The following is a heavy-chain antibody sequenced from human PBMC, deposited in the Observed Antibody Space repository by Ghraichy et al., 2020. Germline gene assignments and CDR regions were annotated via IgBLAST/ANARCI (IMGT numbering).Heavy chain of an antibody. V-gene: IGHV4-39*01. CDR2: ICYSGTT. CDR3: ARHVSRFVCSGGRCYLLGSEGMDV. J-gene: IGHJ6*02. CDR1: GATISSATHY. Sequence: SQTLSLTCTVSGATISSATHYWDWIRQSPGKGLERIGNICYSGTTFYNPPLKIRVSIAVDTSKNQFSLSLSSVTAADTAVYFCARHVSRFVCSGGRCYLLGSEGMDVWGPGTTVIVS. D-gene: IGHD2-15*01.